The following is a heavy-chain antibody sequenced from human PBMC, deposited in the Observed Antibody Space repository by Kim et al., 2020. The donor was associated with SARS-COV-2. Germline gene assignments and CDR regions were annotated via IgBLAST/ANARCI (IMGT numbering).Heavy chain of an antibody. CDR3: ARGGAYGSGSYYTPPDY. V-gene: IGHV3-13*05. D-gene: IGHD3-10*01. J-gene: IGHJ4*02. CDR2: IGTAGDP. CDR1: GFTFSSYD. Sequence: GGSLRLSCAASGFTFSSYDMHWVRQATGKGLEWVSAIGTAGDPYYPGSVKGRFTISRENAKNSLYLQMNSLRAGDTAVYYCARGGAYGSGSYYTPPDYWGQGTLVTVSS.